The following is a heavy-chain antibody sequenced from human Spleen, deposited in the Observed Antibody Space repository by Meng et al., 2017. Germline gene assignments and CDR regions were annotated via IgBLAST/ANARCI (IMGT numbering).Heavy chain of an antibody. J-gene: IGHJ3*02. Sequence: GESLKISCAASGFTFSSYGMHWVRQAPGKGLEWVAVIWYDGSNKYYADSVKGRFTISRDNSKNTLYLQMNSLRAEDTAVYYCARAEMATINDAFDIWGQGTMVTVSS. CDR2: IWYDGSNK. CDR3: ARAEMATINDAFDI. V-gene: IGHV3-33*01. D-gene: IGHD5-24*01. CDR1: GFTFSSYG.